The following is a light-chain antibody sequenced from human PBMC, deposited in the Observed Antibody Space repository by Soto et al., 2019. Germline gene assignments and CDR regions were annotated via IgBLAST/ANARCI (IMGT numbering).Light chain of an antibody. CDR1: QSINTC. CDR3: QQYNTYSRA. CDR2: QAS. J-gene: IGKJ2*01. V-gene: IGKV1-5*03. Sequence: DVQMAQSPSTLSASVGDRVTITCRASQSINTCLAWYQQKPGKAPKLLIYQASSLESGVPSRFSGSGSGTEFTLTISSLQPDDFATYYCQQYNTYSRAFGQGTKLEIQ.